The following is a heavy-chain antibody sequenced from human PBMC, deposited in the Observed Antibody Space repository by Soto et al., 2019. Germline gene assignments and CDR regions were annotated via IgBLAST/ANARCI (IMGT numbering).Heavy chain of an antibody. Sequence: ASVKVSCKASGYTFTSYGISWVRQAPGQGLECMGWISAYNGNTNYAQKLQGRVTMTTDTSTSTAYMELRSLRSDDTAVYYCARAKTIFGVVTNENWFDPWRRGTMVTFSS. V-gene: IGHV1-18*01. D-gene: IGHD3-3*01. J-gene: IGHJ5*02. CDR2: ISAYNGNT. CDR3: ARAKTIFGVVTNENWFDP. CDR1: GYTFTSYG.